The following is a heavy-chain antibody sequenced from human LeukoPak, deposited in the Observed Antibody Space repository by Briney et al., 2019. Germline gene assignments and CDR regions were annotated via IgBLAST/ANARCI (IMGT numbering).Heavy chain of an antibody. CDR1: GFTFSSYS. CDR3: AELGITMIGGV. CDR2: ISTSSSYI. D-gene: IGHD3-10*02. J-gene: IGHJ6*04. Sequence: GGSLRLSCAASGFTFSSYSMNWVRQAPGKGLEWVSFISTSSSYIHNADSVKGRFTISRDNAENSLYLQMNSLRAEDTAVYYCAELGITMIGGVWGKGTTVTISS. V-gene: IGHV3-21*01.